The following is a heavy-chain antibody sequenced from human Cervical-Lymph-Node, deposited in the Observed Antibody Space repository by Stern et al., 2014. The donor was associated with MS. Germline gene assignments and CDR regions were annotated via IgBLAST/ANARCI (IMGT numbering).Heavy chain of an antibody. D-gene: IGHD2-15*01. CDR3: ARGVVSNRAAATLHNLFDP. J-gene: IGHJ5*02. V-gene: IGHV1-69*09. CDR2: IIPILGLA. Sequence: VQLVQSGAEVKKPGSSMNVSCKTSGGTFSRSYAITWMRQAPGQGLEWMGRIIPILGLANYAQKLQGRLIITADKSTSTTYMQLSSLRSEDTAVYYCARGVVSNRAAATLHNLFDPWGQGTLVTVSS. CDR1: GGTFSRSYA.